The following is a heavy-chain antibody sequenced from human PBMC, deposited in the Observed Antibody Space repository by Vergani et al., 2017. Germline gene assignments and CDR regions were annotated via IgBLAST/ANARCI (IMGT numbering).Heavy chain of an antibody. V-gene: IGHV4-61*02. J-gene: IGHJ6*02. CDR3: AREEKAGLRDYYYYYGMDV. CDR1: GGSISSGSYY. D-gene: IGHD4-17*01. CDR2: IYTSGST. Sequence: QVQLQESGPGLVKPSQTLSLTCTVSGGSISSGSYYWSWIRQPAGKGLEWIGRIYTSGSTNYNPSLKSRVTISVDTSKNQFSLKLSSVTAADTAVYYCAREEKAGLRDYYYYYGMDVWGQGTTVTVSS.